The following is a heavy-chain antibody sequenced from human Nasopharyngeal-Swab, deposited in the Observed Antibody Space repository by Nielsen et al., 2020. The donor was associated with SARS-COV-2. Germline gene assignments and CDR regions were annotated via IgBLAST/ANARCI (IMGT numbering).Heavy chain of an antibody. D-gene: IGHD3-10*01. J-gene: IGHJ4*02. Sequence: GGSLRLSCVASGFTFIDYWMSWVRQAPAKGLEWVASIKQDGSEKNYVDSVKGRFTISRDNAKNSLFLQMDSLRTEDTAFYYCARVGGRTSPMGSWGQGTLVTVSS. CDR1: GFTFIDYW. CDR3: ARVGGRTSPMGS. CDR2: IKQDGSEK. V-gene: IGHV3-7*01.